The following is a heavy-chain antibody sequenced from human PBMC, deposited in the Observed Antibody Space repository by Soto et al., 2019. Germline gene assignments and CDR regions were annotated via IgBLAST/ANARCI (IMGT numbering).Heavy chain of an antibody. CDR2: IYHSGST. V-gene: IGHV4-38-2*01. J-gene: IGHJ4*02. CDR1: GYSIISGYY. D-gene: IGHD3-10*01. CDR3: AFGDSLGPLGS. Sequence: SLTCAFSGYSIISGYYWGWIRQPPGKGLEWIGSIYHSGSTKYNPSLKSRVSISVDKSKNQLSLKLNAVTAADTAVYFCAFGDSLGPLGSWGQGTLVTVSS.